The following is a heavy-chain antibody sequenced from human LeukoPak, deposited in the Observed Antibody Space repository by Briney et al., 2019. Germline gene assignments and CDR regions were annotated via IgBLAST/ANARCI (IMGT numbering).Heavy chain of an antibody. CDR1: GYTFTNYG. J-gene: IGHJ6*03. V-gene: IGHV1-18*01. Sequence: GASVKVSCKASGYTFTNYGISWVRQAPGQGLEWMGWISAYNGNTNYAQKLQGRVTMTTDTSTSTAYMELRSLRSDDTAVYYCAREFSANYYYYYYMDVWGKGTTVTVSS. CDR3: AREFSANYYYYYYMDV. CDR2: ISAYNGNT.